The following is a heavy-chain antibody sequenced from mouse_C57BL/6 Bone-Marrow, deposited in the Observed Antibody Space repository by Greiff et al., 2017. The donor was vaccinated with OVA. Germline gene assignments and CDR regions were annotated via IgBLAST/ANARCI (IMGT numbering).Heavy chain of an antibody. Sequence: EVQLQESGGGLVQPGGSLSLSCAASGFTFTDYYMSWVRQPPGKALEWLGFIRNKANGYTTEYSASVKGRFTISRDNSQSILYLQMNALRAEDSATYYCARATVVFDYWGQGTTLTVSS. V-gene: IGHV7-3*01. CDR3: ARATVVFDY. J-gene: IGHJ2*01. CDR1: GFTFTDYY. D-gene: IGHD1-1*01. CDR2: IRNKANGYTT.